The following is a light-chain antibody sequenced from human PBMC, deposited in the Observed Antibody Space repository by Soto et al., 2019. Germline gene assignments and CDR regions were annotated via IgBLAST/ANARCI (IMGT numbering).Light chain of an antibody. V-gene: IGKV1-5*03. Sequence: DIQMTQSPSTLSASVGDRVTITCRASQSISSWLAWYQQKPGTAPNLLIYKASTLQSGVPSRFSGSGSGTEFTLTISSLQPDISATYYCQKYSDYSTLG. CDR2: KAS. CDR3: QKYSDYST. J-gene: IGKJ1*01. CDR1: QSISSW.